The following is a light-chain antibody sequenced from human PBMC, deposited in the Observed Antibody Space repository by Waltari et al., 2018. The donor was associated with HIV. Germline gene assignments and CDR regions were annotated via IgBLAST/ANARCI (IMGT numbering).Light chain of an antibody. CDR2: DVN. J-gene: IGLJ3*02. V-gene: IGLV2-11*01. CDR3: CSYAGTYTWV. CDR1: SSDVGGYHF. Sequence: QSALTQPRSVSGSPGQSVTISCTGTSSDVGGYHFVSWYQQHPDKAPKLMIYDVNKRPSGVPDRFSGSKSGNTASLTISGLQAEDEADYYCCSYAGTYTWVFGGGTKLTVL.